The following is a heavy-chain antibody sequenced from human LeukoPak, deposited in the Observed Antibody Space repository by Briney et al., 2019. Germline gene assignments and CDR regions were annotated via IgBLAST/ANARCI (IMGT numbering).Heavy chain of an antibody. Sequence: GGSLRLSCAGSGFTFSNYGMHWVRQAPGKGPEWVAVISYDGTNKYYADSVKGRFTISRDNSKNTVYLQMNSLRAEDTAVYYCARDFGPPWGSLLYYFDYRGQGTLVTVSS. CDR2: ISYDGTNK. V-gene: IGHV3-30*03. CDR3: ARDFGPPWGSLLYYFDY. J-gene: IGHJ4*02. CDR1: GFTFSNYG. D-gene: IGHD1-26*01.